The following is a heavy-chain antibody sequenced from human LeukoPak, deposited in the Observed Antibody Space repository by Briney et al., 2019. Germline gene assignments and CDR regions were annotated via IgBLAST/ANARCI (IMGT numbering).Heavy chain of an antibody. CDR1: GFTFSSYG. Sequence: GGSRRLSCAASGFTFSSYGMSWVRQAPGKGLEWVSAISGSGGSTYYADSVKGRFTISRDNSKNTLYLQMNSLRAEDTAVYYCAKIVVVPAAFDYWGQGTLVTVSS. D-gene: IGHD2-2*01. CDR2: ISGSGGST. CDR3: AKIVVVPAAFDY. V-gene: IGHV3-23*01. J-gene: IGHJ4*02.